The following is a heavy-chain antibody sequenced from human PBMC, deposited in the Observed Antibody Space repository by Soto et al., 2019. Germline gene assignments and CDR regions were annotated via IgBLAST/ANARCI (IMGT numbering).Heavy chain of an antibody. J-gene: IGHJ3*01. V-gene: IGHV3-49*02. D-gene: IGHD2-15*01. CDR2: IRSKAYGGTP. Sequence: TQGKGPDWVGFIRSKAYGGTPDYAASVKGRFSISRDDSDSIAYLQMDSLKIEDTAVYYCTSGCSAGTCSDTFDVWGQGTMVTVSS. CDR3: TSGCSAGTCSDTFDV.